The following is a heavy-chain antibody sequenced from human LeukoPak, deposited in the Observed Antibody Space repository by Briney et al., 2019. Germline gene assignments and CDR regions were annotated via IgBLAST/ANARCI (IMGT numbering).Heavy chain of an antibody. J-gene: IGHJ4*02. CDR3: AKGGPFPGYYDSSGIFDY. D-gene: IGHD3-22*01. Sequence: PGGSLRLSCAASGFTFSSYAMSWVRQAPGKGLEWVSAISGSGGSTYYADSVKGRFTISRDNSKNTLYLQMNSLRAEDTAVYYCAKGGPFPGYYDSSGIFDYWGQGTLVTVSS. CDR2: ISGSGGST. V-gene: IGHV3-23*01. CDR1: GFTFSSYA.